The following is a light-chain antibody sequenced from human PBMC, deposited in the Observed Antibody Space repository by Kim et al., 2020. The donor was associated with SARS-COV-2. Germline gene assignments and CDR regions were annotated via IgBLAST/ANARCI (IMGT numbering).Light chain of an antibody. CDR1: SSDVGNYNL. V-gene: IGLV2-23*01. Sequence: QSALTQPASVSGSPGQSITISCTGTSSDVGNYNLVSWYQHHPGKAPKLMIYAATERPSGVSNRFSGSTSGSAASLTISGLQAEDEAEYYCCSYAGSSRMFGGGTK. CDR2: AAT. J-gene: IGLJ3*02. CDR3: CSYAGSSRM.